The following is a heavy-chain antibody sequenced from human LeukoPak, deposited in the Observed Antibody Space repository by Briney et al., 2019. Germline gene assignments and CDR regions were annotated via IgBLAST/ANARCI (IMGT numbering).Heavy chain of an antibody. V-gene: IGHV1-69*06. CDR2: IIPIFGTA. J-gene: IGHJ6*03. CDR1: GGTFSSYA. CDR3: ARGLVVTAITHYYYYMDV. Sequence: GASVKVSCKASGGTFSSYAISWVRQAPGQGLEWMGGIIPIFGTANYAQKFQGRVTITADKSTSTAYMELSSLRSEDTAVYYCARGLVVTAITHYYYYMDVRGKGTTVTVSS. D-gene: IGHD2-21*02.